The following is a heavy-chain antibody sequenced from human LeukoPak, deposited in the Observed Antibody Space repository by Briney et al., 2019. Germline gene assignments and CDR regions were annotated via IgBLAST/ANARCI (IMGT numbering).Heavy chain of an antibody. CDR3: AKDGTYYYGSGNFDY. D-gene: IGHD3-10*01. CDR1: GFTFSSYA. CDR2: ISGSGGST. Sequence: GGPLRLSCAASGFTFSSYAMSWVRQAPGKELEWVSAISGSGGSTYYADSVKGRFTISRDNSKNTLYLQMNSLRAEDTAVYYCAKDGTYYYGSGNFDYWGQGTLVTVSS. V-gene: IGHV3-23*01. J-gene: IGHJ4*02.